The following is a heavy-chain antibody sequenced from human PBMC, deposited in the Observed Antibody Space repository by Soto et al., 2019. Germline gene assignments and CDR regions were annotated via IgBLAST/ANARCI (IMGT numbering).Heavy chain of an antibody. Sequence: SETLSLTCTVSGGSISSYYWSWIRQPPGKGLEWIGYIYYSGSTNYNPSLKSRVTISVDTSKNQFSLKLSSVTAADTAVYYCARLKEGYGDYALFDYWGQGTLVTVSS. J-gene: IGHJ4*02. CDR2: IYYSGST. D-gene: IGHD4-17*01. V-gene: IGHV4-59*08. CDR3: ARLKEGYGDYALFDY. CDR1: GGSISSYY.